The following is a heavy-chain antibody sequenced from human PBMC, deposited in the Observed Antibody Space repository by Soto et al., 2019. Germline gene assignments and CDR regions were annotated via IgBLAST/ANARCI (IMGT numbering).Heavy chain of an antibody. CDR1: EFTFSSYW. Sequence: GGSLRLSCAASEFTFSSYWMSWVRQAPGKGLEWVANIQQDGSEKNYVDSVKGRFTISRDNAKNSLYLQMNSLRAEDTAVYYCARYCTSSSCHDNWFDPWGQGTLVTVSS. J-gene: IGHJ5*02. V-gene: IGHV3-7*01. CDR3: ARYCTSSSCHDNWFDP. CDR2: IQQDGSEK. D-gene: IGHD2-2*01.